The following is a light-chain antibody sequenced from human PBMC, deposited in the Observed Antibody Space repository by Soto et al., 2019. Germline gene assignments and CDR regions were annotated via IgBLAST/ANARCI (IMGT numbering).Light chain of an antibody. CDR3: QQYNNWPPT. CDR2: GAS. CDR1: QSVSSN. J-gene: IGKJ1*01. V-gene: IGKV3-15*01. Sequence: EIVMTQSPATLSVPPGERATLSCRASQSVSSNLAWYQQKPGQAPRLLIYGASTRAAGIPARFSGSGSGTEFTLTISSLQSEDFAVYNCQQYNNWPPTFGQGTKVDIK.